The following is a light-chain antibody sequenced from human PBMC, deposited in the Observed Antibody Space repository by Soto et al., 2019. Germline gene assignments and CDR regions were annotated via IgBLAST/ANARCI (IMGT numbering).Light chain of an antibody. CDR3: QHYGCSLHT. J-gene: IGKJ4*01. CDR1: QSVSSSY. Sequence: EIVLNQSPGTLSLSPWEIATLSFRASQSVSSSYLAWYQQKPGQAPTLLLYGASIRATGIPDRFSGSGSGTDFSLLIILLAFHDFPMYYSQHYGCSLHTLAGGPKV. CDR2: GAS. V-gene: IGKV3-20*01.